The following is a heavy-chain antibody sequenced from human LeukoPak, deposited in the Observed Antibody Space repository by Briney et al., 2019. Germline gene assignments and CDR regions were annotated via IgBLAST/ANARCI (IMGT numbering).Heavy chain of an antibody. CDR1: GYTFTGYH. J-gene: IGHJ5*02. V-gene: IGHV1-2*02. CDR3: ARDVSRDNWFDP. Sequence: ASVKVSCKASGYTFTGYHIHWVRQAPGQGLEWMGWINPNSGGTNYAQKFQGRVTMTRDTSISTAYMILSRLRSDDTAVYYCARDVSRDNWFDPWGQGTLVTVSS. CDR2: INPNSGGT. D-gene: IGHD3-3*02.